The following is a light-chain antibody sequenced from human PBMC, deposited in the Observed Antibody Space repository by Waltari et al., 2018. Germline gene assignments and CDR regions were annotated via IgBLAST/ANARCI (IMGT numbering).Light chain of an antibody. CDR2: NAS. Sequence: IQLTQSPSSLSASAGDRVSISCRASQGISTYLAWYQQKPGKAPKLLIYNASILQSGVPSRFSGRGSGTDFTLTIGSLQPEDFATYYCQQVNSYPRSFGGGTKVEIK. V-gene: IGKV1-9*01. CDR3: QQVNSYPRS. J-gene: IGKJ4*01. CDR1: QGISTY.